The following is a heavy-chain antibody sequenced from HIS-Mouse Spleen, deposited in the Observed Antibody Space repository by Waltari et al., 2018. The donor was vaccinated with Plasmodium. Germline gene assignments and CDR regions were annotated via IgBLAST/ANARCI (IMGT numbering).Heavy chain of an antibody. J-gene: IGHJ4*02. CDR1: GGSFSGYY. D-gene: IGHD6-19*01. CDR2: IKHSGST. V-gene: IGHV4-34*01. Sequence: QVQLQQWGAGLLKPSETLSLTCAVYGGSFSGYYWSWIRQPPGKGLEWIGEIKHSGSTNYNPSLKRRVTISVDTSKNQFSRKLSSVTAADTAVYYCARGYNKSSGWYEYYFDYWGQGTLVTVSS. CDR3: ARGYNKSSGWYEYYFDY.